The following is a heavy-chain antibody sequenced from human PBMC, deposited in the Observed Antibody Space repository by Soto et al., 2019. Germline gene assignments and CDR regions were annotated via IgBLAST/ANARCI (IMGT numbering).Heavy chain of an antibody. D-gene: IGHD6-19*01. J-gene: IGHJ4*02. CDR3: ARDPYSSAWYPYYFEY. Sequence: GGSLRLSCAVSGFTFSSYGMHWVRQAPGKGLEWVAVIWYDGSKKYYADSVKGRFTISRDNSKNTLYLQMNSLRAEDTAVYYCARDPYSSAWYPYYFEYWGQGSLVTVSS. V-gene: IGHV3-33*01. CDR1: GFTFSSYG. CDR2: IWYDGSKK.